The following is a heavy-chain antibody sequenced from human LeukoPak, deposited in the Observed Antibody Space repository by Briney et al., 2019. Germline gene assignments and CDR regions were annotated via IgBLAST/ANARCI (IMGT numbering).Heavy chain of an antibody. J-gene: IGHJ4*02. Sequence: TSETLSLTCTVSGGSISSGGYYWSWIRQHPGKGLEWIGYIYYSGSTYYNPSLKSRVTISVDTSKNQFSLKLSSVTAADTAVYYCARVVSSGWSYHFDYWGQGTLVTVSS. CDR2: IYYSGST. CDR1: GGSISSGGYY. V-gene: IGHV4-31*03. D-gene: IGHD6-19*01. CDR3: ARVVSSGWSYHFDY.